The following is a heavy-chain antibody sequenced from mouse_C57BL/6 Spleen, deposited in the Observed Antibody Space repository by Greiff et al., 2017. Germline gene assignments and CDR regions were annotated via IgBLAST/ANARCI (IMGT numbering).Heavy chain of an antibody. CDR2: INPSSGYT. V-gene: IGHV1-7*01. CDR3: ARWSWDSGFAY. CDR1: GYTFTSYW. J-gene: IGHJ3*01. Sequence: VQLQQSGAELAKPGASVKLSCKASGYTFTSYWMHWVKQRPGQGLEWIGYINPSSGYTKYNQKFKDKATLTADKSSSTAYMQLSSPTYEDSAVXYCARWSWDSGFAYWGQGTLVTVSA. D-gene: IGHD4-1*01.